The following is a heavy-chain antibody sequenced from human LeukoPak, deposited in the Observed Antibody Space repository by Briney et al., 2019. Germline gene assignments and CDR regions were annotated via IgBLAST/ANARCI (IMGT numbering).Heavy chain of an antibody. J-gene: IGHJ3*02. Sequence: SETLSPTCAVYGGSFSGYYWSWIRQPPGKGLEWIGEINHSGSTNYNPSLKSRVTISVDTSKNQFSLKLSSVTAADTAVYYCARGRGRMVPPLRAFDIWGQGTMVTVSS. CDR1: GGSFSGYY. D-gene: IGHD2-2*01. CDR3: ARGRGRMVPPLRAFDI. CDR2: INHSGST. V-gene: IGHV4-34*01.